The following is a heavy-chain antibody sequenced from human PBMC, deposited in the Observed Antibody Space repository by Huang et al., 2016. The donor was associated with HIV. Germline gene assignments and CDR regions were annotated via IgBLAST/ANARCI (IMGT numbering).Heavy chain of an antibody. CDR2: ISYDGNNK. Sequence: QVHLVESGGGVVQPGRSLRLSCAASGFSFKSYNMHWVRQAPGKGLGWVAVISYDGNNKYYPDSLRGRFAISRDNSKTALYLEMNSLRADDTAVYFCAKDRSGGSYYFDSWGRGTLVTVSS. D-gene: IGHD1-26*01. V-gene: IGHV3-30*18. CDR3: AKDRSGGSYYFDS. J-gene: IGHJ4*02. CDR1: GFSFKSYN.